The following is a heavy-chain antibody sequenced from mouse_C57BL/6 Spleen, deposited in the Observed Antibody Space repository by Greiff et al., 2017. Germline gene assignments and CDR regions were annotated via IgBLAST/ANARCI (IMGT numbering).Heavy chain of an antibody. Sequence: VQLKESGPELVKPGASVKISCKASGYSFTGYYMNWVKQSPEKSLEWIGEINPSTGGTTYNQKFKAKATLTVDKSSSTAYMQLKSLTSEDSAVYYCARSGYYGSSFYYYAMDYWGQGTSVTVSS. CDR3: ARSGYYGSSFYYYAMDY. V-gene: IGHV1-42*01. CDR2: INPSTGGT. D-gene: IGHD1-1*01. J-gene: IGHJ4*01. CDR1: GYSFTGYY.